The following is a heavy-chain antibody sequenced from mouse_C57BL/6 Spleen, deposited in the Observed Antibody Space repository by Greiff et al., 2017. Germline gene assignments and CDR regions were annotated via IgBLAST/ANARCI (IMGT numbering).Heavy chain of an antibody. V-gene: IGHV1-64*01. CDR3: AREDYGSSRYFDV. D-gene: IGHD1-1*01. CDR2: FHPNSGST. Sequence: LKQPGAELVKPGASVKLSCKASGYTFTSYWMYWVKQRPGQGLVWIGMFHPNSGSTNYNEKFKSKATLTVHKSSSTAYMQLSSLTSEDAAVYYCAREDYGSSRYFDVWGTGTTVTVSS. J-gene: IGHJ1*03. CDR1: GYTFTSYW.